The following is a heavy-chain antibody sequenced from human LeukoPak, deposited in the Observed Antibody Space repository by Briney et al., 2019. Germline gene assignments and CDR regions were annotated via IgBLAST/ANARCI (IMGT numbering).Heavy chain of an antibody. CDR3: ARGYSSSWYPNWFDP. Sequence: PSETLSLTCTVSGYSISSGYYWGWIRQPPGKGLEWIGSIYHSGSSYYNPSLNSRVTISVDTSKNQFSLKLSSVTAADTAVYYCARGYSSSWYPNWFDPWGQGTLVTVSS. CDR2: IYHSGSS. D-gene: IGHD6-13*01. J-gene: IGHJ5*02. V-gene: IGHV4-38-2*02. CDR1: GYSISSGYY.